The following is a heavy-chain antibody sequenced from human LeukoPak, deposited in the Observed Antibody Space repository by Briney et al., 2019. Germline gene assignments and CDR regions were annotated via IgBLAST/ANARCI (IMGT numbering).Heavy chain of an antibody. Sequence: SVKVSCKASGGTFSSYAISWVRQAPGQGLEWMGRIIPVFGIANYAQKFQGRVTITADKSTSTAYMELSSLRSEDTAVYYCARYTAMVGLRYYYYYGMDVWGQGTTVTVSS. CDR3: ARYTAMVGLRYYYYYGMDV. J-gene: IGHJ6*02. CDR2: IIPVFGIA. CDR1: GGTFSSYA. D-gene: IGHD5-18*01. V-gene: IGHV1-69*04.